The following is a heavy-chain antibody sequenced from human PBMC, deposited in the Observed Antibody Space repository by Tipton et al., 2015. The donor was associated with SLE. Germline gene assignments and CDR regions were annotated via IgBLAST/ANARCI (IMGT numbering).Heavy chain of an antibody. CDR1: GDSISSGAYY. V-gene: IGHV4-31*03. Sequence: TLSLTCTVSGDSISSGAYYWNWIRQHPGKGLEWIGHIYYSGSTYYNPSLKSRVTVSLDTSKNQFSLKLRFVTAADTAVYYCARVGPGITGRGDVWGQGTTVTVSS. CDR2: IYYSGST. CDR3: ARVGPGITGRGDV. J-gene: IGHJ6*02. D-gene: IGHD1-20*01.